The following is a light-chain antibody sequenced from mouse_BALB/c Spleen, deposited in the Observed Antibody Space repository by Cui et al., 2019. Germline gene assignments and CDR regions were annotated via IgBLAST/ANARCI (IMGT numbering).Light chain of an antibody. CDR3: QQWSSNPPT. J-gene: IGKJ1*01. Sequence: QIVLTQSPAIMSASPGEKVTMTCSASSSVSYMHWYQQKSGTSPKKWFYDTSNRASGVPARFSGSGSGTSYSLTISSMEAEDAATYYCQQWSSNPPTFGGGTKLEIK. CDR2: DTS. CDR1: SSVSY. V-gene: IGKV4-59*01.